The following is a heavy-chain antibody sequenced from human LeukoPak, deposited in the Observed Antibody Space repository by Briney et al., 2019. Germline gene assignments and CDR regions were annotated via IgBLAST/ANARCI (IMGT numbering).Heavy chain of an antibody. CDR1: GFTFDDYA. CDR3: AKDRGDSSSWYGPHFDY. V-gene: IGHV3-9*01. D-gene: IGHD6-13*01. J-gene: IGHJ4*02. CDR2: ISWNSGSI. Sequence: TGGSLRLSCAASGFTFDDYAMHWVWQAPGKGLEWVSGISWNSGSIGYADSVKGRFTISRDNAKNSLYLQMNSLRAEDTALYYCAKDRGDSSSWYGPHFDYWGQGTLVTVSS.